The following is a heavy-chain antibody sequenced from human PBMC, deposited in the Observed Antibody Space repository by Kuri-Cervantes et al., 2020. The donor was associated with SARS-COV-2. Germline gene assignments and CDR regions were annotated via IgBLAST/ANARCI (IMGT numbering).Heavy chain of an antibody. CDR1: GGSFSDYY. CDR2: INHSGNT. CDR3: AGHGRSAGNDYELDS. D-gene: IGHD4-17*01. V-gene: IGHV4-34*01. J-gene: IGHJ4*02. Sequence: SETLSLTCAVYGGSFSDYYWSWVRQPPGKGLEWIGEINHSGNTNYDPSLKSRVTISIDTSKNQFSLRLTSVTAADTALYFCAGHGRSAGNDYELDSWDLGALVTVSS.